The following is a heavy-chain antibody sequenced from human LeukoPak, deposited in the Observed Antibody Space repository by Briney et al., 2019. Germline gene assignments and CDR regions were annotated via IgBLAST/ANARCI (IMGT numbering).Heavy chain of an antibody. D-gene: IGHD1-26*01. CDR3: AKLSDYEEILLSDY. V-gene: IGHV3-23*01. CDR2: ISGSGGST. CDR1: GFTFSSYA. J-gene: IGHJ4*02. Sequence: QAGGSLRLSCAASGFTFSSYAMSWVRQAPGKGLEWVSAISGSGGSTYYADSVKGRFTISRDNSKNTLYLQMNSLRAEDTAVYYCAKLSDYEEILLSDYWGQGTLVTVSS.